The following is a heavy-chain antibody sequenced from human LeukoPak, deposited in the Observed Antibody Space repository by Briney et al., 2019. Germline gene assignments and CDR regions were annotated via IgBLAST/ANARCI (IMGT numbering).Heavy chain of an antibody. D-gene: IGHD3-3*01. J-gene: IGHJ6*03. CDR3: ARVNDFWSGLYYYYYVDV. CDR2: IIPIFGTA. Sequence: ASVKVCCKASGGTFSSYAISWVRQAPGQGLEWMGGIIPIFGTANYAQKFQGRVTITTDESTSTAYMELSSLRSEDTAVYYCARVNDFWSGLYYYYYVDVWGKGPRSPSP. CDR1: GGTFSSYA. V-gene: IGHV1-69*05.